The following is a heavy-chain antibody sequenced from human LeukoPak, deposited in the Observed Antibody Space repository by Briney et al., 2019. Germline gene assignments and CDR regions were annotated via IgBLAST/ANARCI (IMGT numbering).Heavy chain of an antibody. V-gene: IGHV1-2*02. Sequence: ASVKVSCKASGYTFTSYAMNWVRQAPGQGLEWMGWINPNSGGSNYAQKFQDRVTMTRDTSINTVYMELRSLRSDDTAVYYCASRPDRLLLFFYDYWGQGTLVTVSS. CDR2: INPNSGGS. D-gene: IGHD3-22*01. J-gene: IGHJ4*02. CDR1: GYTFTSYA. CDR3: ASRPDRLLLFFYDY.